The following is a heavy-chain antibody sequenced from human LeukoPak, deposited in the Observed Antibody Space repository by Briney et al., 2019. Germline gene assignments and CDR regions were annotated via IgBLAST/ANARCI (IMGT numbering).Heavy chain of an antibody. CDR3: ANSGYDGNWFDP. CDR2: ISSSSSYI. J-gene: IGHJ5*02. D-gene: IGHD5-12*01. CDR1: GFTFSSYS. Sequence: PGGSLRLSCSASGFTFSSYSMNWVRQAPGKGLEWVSSISSSSSYIYYADSVKGRFTISRDNAKNSLYLQMNSLRAEDTAVYYCANSGYDGNWFDPWVQGTLVTVSS. V-gene: IGHV3-21*01.